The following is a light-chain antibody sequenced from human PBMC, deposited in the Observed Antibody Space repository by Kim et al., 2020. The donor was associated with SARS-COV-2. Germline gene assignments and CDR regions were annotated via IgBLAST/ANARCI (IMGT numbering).Light chain of an antibody. Sequence: GQSNTSTCTGTSGDIGGYNYACWCQQQAGNAPKLMIYEESKRPSGVSNLYAGAKSGNPASLSISGLRAEDEADYNCSSYTSSSPLVFGGGTKLIVL. V-gene: IGLV2-14*01. CDR2: EES. CDR3: SSYTSSSPLV. CDR1: SGDIGGYNY. J-gene: IGLJ3*02.